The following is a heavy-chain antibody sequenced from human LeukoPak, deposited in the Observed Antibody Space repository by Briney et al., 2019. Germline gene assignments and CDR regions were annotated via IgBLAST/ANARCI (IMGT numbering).Heavy chain of an antibody. Sequence: PGGSLRLSCAASGFTFDDYAMHWVRQAPGKGLEWVSGISWNSGSIGYADSVKGRFTISRDNAKNSLYLQMNSLRVEDTALYYCAKGRTHYYDSSGYFDYWGQGTLVTVSS. J-gene: IGHJ4*02. CDR2: ISWNSGSI. CDR1: GFTFDDYA. CDR3: AKGRTHYYDSSGYFDY. V-gene: IGHV3-9*01. D-gene: IGHD3-22*01.